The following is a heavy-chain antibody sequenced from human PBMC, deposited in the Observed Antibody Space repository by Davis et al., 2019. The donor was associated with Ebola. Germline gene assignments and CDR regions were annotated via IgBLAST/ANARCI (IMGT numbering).Heavy chain of an antibody. D-gene: IGHD4-17*01. CDR1: GFTSSSSA. CDR2: ISSNGGST. Sequence: PGGSLRLSCSASGFTSSSSAMHWVRQAPGKGLEYVSAISSNGGSTYYAVSVKGRFTISRDNSKNTLYLQMSSLRAEDTAVYYCVKGGSTVTTDWGQGTLVTVSS. V-gene: IGHV3-64D*08. CDR3: VKGGSTVTTD. J-gene: IGHJ4*02.